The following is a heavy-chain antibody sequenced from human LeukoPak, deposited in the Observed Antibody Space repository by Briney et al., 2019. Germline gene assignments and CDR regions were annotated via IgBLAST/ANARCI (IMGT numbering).Heavy chain of an antibody. V-gene: IGHV1-2*02. Sequence: GASVKVSCKASGYTFTGYYMHWVRQAPGQGLEWMGWINPNSGGTNFAQKFQGRVTMTRDTSISTAYMELSRLRSDDTAVYYCAYLDSGSYLNGSDYWGQGTLVTVSS. J-gene: IGHJ4*02. CDR2: INPNSGGT. CDR1: GYTFTGYY. D-gene: IGHD1-26*01. CDR3: AYLDSGSYLNGSDY.